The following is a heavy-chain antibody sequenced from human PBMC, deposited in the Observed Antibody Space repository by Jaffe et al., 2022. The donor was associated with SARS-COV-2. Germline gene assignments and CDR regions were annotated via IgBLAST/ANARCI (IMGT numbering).Heavy chain of an antibody. J-gene: IGHJ6*02. V-gene: IGHV4-34*01. D-gene: IGHD2-2*01. CDR3: ASGRYQLLSPYLGGMDV. Sequence: QVQLQQWGAGLLKPSETLSLTCAVYGGSFSGYYWSWIRQPPGKGLEWIGEINHSGSTNYNPSLKSRVTISVDTSKNQFSLKLSSVTAADTAVYYCASGRYQLLSPYLGGMDVWGQGTTVTVSS. CDR1: GGSFSGYY. CDR2: INHSGST.